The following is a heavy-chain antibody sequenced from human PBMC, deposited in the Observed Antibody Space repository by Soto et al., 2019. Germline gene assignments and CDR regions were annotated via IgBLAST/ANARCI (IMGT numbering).Heavy chain of an antibody. D-gene: IGHD3-9*01. J-gene: IGHJ3*02. CDR2: IYYSGST. CDR1: GGSISSGGYY. CDR3: ARDMLRYFDWSGNAFDI. V-gene: IGHV4-31*03. Sequence: QVQLQESGPGLVKPSQTLSLTCTVSGGSISSGGYYWSWIRQHPGKGLEWIGYIYYSGSTYYNPSLKSRVTISVDTSKNQFSLKLSSVTAADTAVYYCARDMLRYFDWSGNAFDIWGQGTMVTVSS.